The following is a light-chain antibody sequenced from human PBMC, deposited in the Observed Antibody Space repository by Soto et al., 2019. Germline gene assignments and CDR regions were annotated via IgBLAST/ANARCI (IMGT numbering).Light chain of an antibody. CDR1: SRDVGSYNL. CDR3: CSYTGSSSPLV. J-gene: IGLJ2*01. CDR2: EAV. V-gene: IGLV2-23*01. Sequence: QSALTQPASVSGSPGQSITISCTGTSRDVGSYNLVSWYQQHPGKAPKLIIYEAVERPSGISHRFSGFKSGNTASLTISGLQADDEDYYYCCSYTGSSSPLVLGGGTQLTVL.